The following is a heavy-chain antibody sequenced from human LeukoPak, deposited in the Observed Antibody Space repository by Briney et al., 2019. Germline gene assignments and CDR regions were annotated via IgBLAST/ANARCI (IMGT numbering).Heavy chain of an antibody. Sequence: KASGTLSLTCAVSGVSISSSNWWSWVRQPPGKGLEWIGQIYHSGSTNYNPSLKSRVTISVDKSKNQFSLKLRSVTAADTAVYYCARPLSLGYCSGGSCYGRGAWFDRWGQGTLVTVSS. CDR3: ARPLSLGYCSGGSCYGRGAWFDR. CDR2: IYHSGST. J-gene: IGHJ5*02. D-gene: IGHD2-15*01. CDR1: GVSISSSNW. V-gene: IGHV4-4*02.